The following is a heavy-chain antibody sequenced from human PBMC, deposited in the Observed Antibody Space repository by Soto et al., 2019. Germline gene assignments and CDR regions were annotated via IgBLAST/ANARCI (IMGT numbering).Heavy chain of an antibody. CDR2: IYYSGST. CDR1: GGSISGYY. CDR3: ARDYGGPFDY. J-gene: IGHJ4*02. Sequence: QLQLQESGPGLVKPSETLSLTCTVSGGSISGYYWSWIRQHPGKGLEWIGYIYYSGSTNYNPSLKSRVTISVDTSKIHFSLKLSSVTAADTAVYYCARDYGGPFDYWGQGTLVTVSS. D-gene: IGHD4-17*01. V-gene: IGHV4-59*01.